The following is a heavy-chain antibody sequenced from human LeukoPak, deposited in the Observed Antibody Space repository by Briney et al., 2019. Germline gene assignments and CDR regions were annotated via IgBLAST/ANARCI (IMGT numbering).Heavy chain of an antibody. CDR2: IYPGDSDT. CDR3: ARGKGYSGYVDWFDP. Sequence: GASLKISCKGSGYSFTSYWIGWVRQMPGKGLEWMGIIYPGDSDTRYSPSFQGQVTISADKSISTAYLQWSSLKASDTAMYYCARGKGYSGYVDWFDPWGQGTLVTVSS. J-gene: IGHJ5*02. CDR1: GYSFTSYW. D-gene: IGHD5-12*01. V-gene: IGHV5-51*01.